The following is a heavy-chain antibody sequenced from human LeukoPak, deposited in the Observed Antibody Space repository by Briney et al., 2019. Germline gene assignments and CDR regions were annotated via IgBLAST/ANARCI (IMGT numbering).Heavy chain of an antibody. D-gene: IGHD2-2*01. CDR2: IYTGDSDT. V-gene: IGHV5-51*01. CDR3: ARLSGYCSRISCYGFDY. J-gene: IGHJ4*02. Sequence: GESLKISCKGSGYSFTRYWIGWVRQMPGKGLEWMGIIYTGDSDTIYSPSFQGQVTISAVKSISTAYLQWSSLKASDTAMYYCARLSGYCSRISCYGFDYWGQGTLVTVSS. CDR1: GYSFTRYW.